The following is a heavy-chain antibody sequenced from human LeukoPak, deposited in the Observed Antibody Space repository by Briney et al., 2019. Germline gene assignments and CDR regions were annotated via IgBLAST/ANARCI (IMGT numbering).Heavy chain of an antibody. J-gene: IGHJ5*02. Sequence: SETLSLTCTVSGGSISSGGYYWSWIRQHPGKGPEWIGYIYYSGSTYYNPSLKSRVTISVDTSKNQFSLKLSSVTAADTAVYYCARYLAHAQGYYGSGSPYGFDPWGQGTLVTVSS. CDR2: IYYSGST. V-gene: IGHV4-31*03. D-gene: IGHD3-10*01. CDR3: ARYLAHAQGYYGSGSPYGFDP. CDR1: GGSISSGGYY.